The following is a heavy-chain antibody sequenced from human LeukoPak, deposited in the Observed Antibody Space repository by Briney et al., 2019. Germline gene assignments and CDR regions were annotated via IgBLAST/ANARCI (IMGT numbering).Heavy chain of an antibody. Sequence: ASVKVSCKASGYTFTSYDINWVRQATGQGLEWMGWMNPNSGNTGYAQKFQGRVTMTRNTSISTAYMELSSLRSEDTAVYYCARRDYGGHAAYFDYWGQGTLVTVSS. CDR2: MNPNSGNT. D-gene: IGHD4-23*01. CDR3: ARRDYGGHAAYFDY. J-gene: IGHJ4*02. CDR1: GYTFTSYD. V-gene: IGHV1-8*01.